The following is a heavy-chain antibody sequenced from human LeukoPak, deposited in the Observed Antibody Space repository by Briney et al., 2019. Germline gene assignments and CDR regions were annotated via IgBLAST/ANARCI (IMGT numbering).Heavy chain of an antibody. CDR3: ARDPYSGSYGNYYYYFMDV. J-gene: IGHJ6*03. D-gene: IGHD1-26*01. Sequence: PGGSLRLSCAASGFTFSSYSMNWVRQAPGKGLEWVSSISSSSNYIYYADSVKGRFTISRDNAKNSLYLQMNSLRAEDTSVYYCARDPYSGSYGNYYYYFMDVWGKGTTVTISS. CDR2: ISSSSNYI. CDR1: GFTFSSYS. V-gene: IGHV3-21*01.